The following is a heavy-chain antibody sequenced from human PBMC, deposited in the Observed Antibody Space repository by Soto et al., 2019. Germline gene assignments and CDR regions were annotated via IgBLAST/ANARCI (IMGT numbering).Heavy chain of an antibody. CDR3: AHRGPHCSGGSCYSWDYYYYGMDV. V-gene: IGHV2-5*01. D-gene: IGHD2-15*01. Sequence: SGPTLVNPTHPLTLTCTFSGFSLSTSGVGVGWIRQPPGKALEWLALIYWNDDKRYSPSLKSRLTITKDTSKNQVVLTMTNMDPVDTATYYCAHRGPHCSGGSCYSWDYYYYGMDVWGQGTTVTVSS. CDR1: GFSLSTSGVG. J-gene: IGHJ6*02. CDR2: IYWNDDK.